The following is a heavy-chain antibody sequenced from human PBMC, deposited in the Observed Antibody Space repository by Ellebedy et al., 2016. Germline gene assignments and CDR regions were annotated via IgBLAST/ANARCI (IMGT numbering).Heavy chain of an antibody. V-gene: IGHV3-30*03. CDR3: ARAGHCSSTSCYTYYYYYYMDV. D-gene: IGHD2-2*01. J-gene: IGHJ6*03. CDR2: ISYDGSNK. Sequence: GESLKISXAASGFTFSSYAMSWVRQAPGKGLEWVAVISYDGSNKYYADSVKGRFTISRDNSKNTLYLQMNSLRAEDTAVYYCARAGHCSSTSCYTYYYYYYMDVWGKGTTVTVSS. CDR1: GFTFSSYA.